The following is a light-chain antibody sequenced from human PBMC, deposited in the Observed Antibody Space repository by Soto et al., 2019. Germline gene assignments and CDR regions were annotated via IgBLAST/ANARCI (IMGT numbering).Light chain of an antibody. CDR2: GAS. CDR1: QGLGVW. V-gene: IGKV1-12*01. CDR3: QQAYSFPLT. Sequence: DIQKTQSPSSVSASVGDRVTITCRASQGLGVWLGWYQQKPGKAPQLLIFGASGLQTGVPSRFSGSGSGTDFTLTISSLQPEDFATYYCQQAYSFPLTFGGGTKVEIK. J-gene: IGKJ4*01.